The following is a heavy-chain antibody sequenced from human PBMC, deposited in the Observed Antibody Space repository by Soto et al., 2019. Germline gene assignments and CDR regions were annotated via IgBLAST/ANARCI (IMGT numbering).Heavy chain of an antibody. CDR2: IWYDGSNK. V-gene: IGHV3-33*01. CDR3: ARLGAVAGLGVDY. D-gene: IGHD6-19*01. CDR1: GFTFSSYG. J-gene: IGHJ4*02. Sequence: GGSLRLSCAASGFTFSSYGMHWVRQAPGKGLEWVAVIWYDGSNKYYADSVKGRFTISRDNSKNTLYLQMNSLRAEDTAVYYCARLGAVAGLGVDYWGQGTLVTVSS.